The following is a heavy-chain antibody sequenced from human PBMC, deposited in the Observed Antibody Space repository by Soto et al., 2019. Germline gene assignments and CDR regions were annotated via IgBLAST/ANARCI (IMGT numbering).Heavy chain of an antibody. CDR2: ISGSGGST. CDR1: GFTFSSYA. CDR3: AKDFLPTAGSTFFWDHPYYYYGMDV. Sequence: PGGSLRLSCAASGFTFSSYAMSWVRQAPGKGLQWVSAISGSGGSTYYADSVKGRFTISRDNSKNTLYLQMNSLRAEDTAVYYCAKDFLPTAGSTFFWDHPYYYYGMDVWGQGTTVTVSS. J-gene: IGHJ6*02. V-gene: IGHV3-23*01. D-gene: IGHD6-13*01.